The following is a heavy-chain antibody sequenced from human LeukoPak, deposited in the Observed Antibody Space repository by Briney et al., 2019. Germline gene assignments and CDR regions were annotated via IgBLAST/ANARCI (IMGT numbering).Heavy chain of an antibody. J-gene: IGHJ4*02. D-gene: IGHD3-10*01. CDR2: INPNSGGT. CDR3: AREFIWFGELSLDY. Sequence: GASVKVSCKASGYTFTGYYMHWVRQAPGQGLEWMGWINPNSGGTNYAQKFQGRVTMTRDTSISTAYMELSRLRSDDTAVYYCAREFIWFGELSLDYWGQGTLVTVSS. CDR1: GYTFTGYY. V-gene: IGHV1-2*02.